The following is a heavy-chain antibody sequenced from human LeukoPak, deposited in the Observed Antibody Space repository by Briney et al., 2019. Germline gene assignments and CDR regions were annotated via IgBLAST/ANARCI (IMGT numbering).Heavy chain of an antibody. CDR2: IYYRGMT. CDR1: GGSVTSGGYA. CDR3: VRGDYSSGWHLDY. Sequence: SETLSLTCAVSGGSVTSGGYAWSRVRQPPGKGLEWIGYIYYRGMTYFNPSLKSRVSISVDTSKNQFSLKLTSVTVADTAVYYCVRGDYSSGWHLDYWGQGTLVTVSS. J-gene: IGHJ4*02. D-gene: IGHD6-19*01. V-gene: IGHV4-30-4*07.